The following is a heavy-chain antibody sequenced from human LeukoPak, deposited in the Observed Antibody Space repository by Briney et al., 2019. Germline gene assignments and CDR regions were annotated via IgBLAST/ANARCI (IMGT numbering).Heavy chain of an antibody. Sequence: SETLSLTCTISGYSIGSGYYWSWIRQSPGKGLEWLASIYHSGDSFYKPSLKSRLTISVDTSKNQFSLKLSSVTAADTAVYYCARRSPLGGYYGMDVWGQGTTVTVSS. CDR1: GYSIGSGYY. CDR3: ARRSPLGGYYGMDV. V-gene: IGHV4-38-2*02. J-gene: IGHJ6*02. D-gene: IGHD3-16*01. CDR2: IYHSGDS.